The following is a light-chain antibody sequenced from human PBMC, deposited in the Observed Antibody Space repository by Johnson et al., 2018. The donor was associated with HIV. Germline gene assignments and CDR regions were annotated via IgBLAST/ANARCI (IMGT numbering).Light chain of an antibody. V-gene: IGLV1-51*02. CDR1: SSNIGSNY. Sequence: QSVLTQPPSVSAAPGQKVTISCSGSSSNIGSNYVSWYQQFPGTAPKLLIYENDKRPSGIPDRFSGSKYGPSAALGITGLQTGDEADFYCATWASILTAYFFGAGTKVTV. CDR2: END. CDR3: ATWASILTAYF. J-gene: IGLJ1*01.